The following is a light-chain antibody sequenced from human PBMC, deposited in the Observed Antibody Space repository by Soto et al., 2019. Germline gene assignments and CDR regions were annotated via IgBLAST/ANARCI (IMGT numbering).Light chain of an antibody. V-gene: IGLV2-23*01. CDR2: EGS. J-gene: IGLJ2*01. CDR3: CSYAGNRVV. Sequence: QSALTQPASVSGSPGQSITISCTGTSSDVGSYNLVSWYQQHPGKAPKLMVYEGSKRPSGVSTRFSGSKSGNTASLTISGLQAEDEADYYCCSYAGNRVVFGGGTKLTVL. CDR1: SSDVGSYNL.